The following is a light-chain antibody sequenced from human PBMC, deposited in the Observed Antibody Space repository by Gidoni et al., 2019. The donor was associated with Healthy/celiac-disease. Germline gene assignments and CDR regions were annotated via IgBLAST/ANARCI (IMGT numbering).Light chain of an antibody. J-gene: IGKJ2*01. CDR1: QSVSSSY. V-gene: IGKV3-20*01. CDR2: GAS. CDR3: QQYGSAPST. Sequence: EIVLTQSPGTLSLSPGERATLSCRASQSVSSSYLAWYQQKPGQAPRLLSYGASSRATGIPDRFSGSGSGTDCTLTISRLEPEDFAVYYCQQYGSAPSTCXXXTKLEIK.